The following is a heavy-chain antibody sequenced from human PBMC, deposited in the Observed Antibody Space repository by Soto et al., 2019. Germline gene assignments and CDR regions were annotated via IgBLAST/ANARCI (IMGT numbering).Heavy chain of an antibody. CDR3: ARESSTSEYYYYGMDV. D-gene: IGHD2-2*01. J-gene: IGHJ6*02. CDR1: GFTFSSYG. Sequence: QVQLVESGGGVVQPGRSLRLSCAASGFTFSSYGMHWVRQAPGKGLEWVAVIWYDGSNKYYADSVKGRFTISRDNSENTLYLQMNSLRAEDTAVYYCARESSTSEYYYYGMDVWGQGTTVTVSS. V-gene: IGHV3-33*01. CDR2: IWYDGSNK.